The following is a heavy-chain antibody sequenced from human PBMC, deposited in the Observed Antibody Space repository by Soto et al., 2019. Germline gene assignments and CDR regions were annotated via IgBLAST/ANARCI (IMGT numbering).Heavy chain of an antibody. CDR3: ANGLYYGSGSYFFYYFDY. CDR1: GFTFSSYA. V-gene: IGHV3-23*01. CDR2: ISGSGGST. Sequence: GGSLRLSCAASGFTFSSYAMSWVRQAPGKGLEWVSAISGSGGSTYYADSVKGRFTISRDNSKNTLYLQMNSLRAEDTAVYYCANGLYYGSGSYFFYYFDYWGQGTLVTVSS. J-gene: IGHJ4*02. D-gene: IGHD3-10*01.